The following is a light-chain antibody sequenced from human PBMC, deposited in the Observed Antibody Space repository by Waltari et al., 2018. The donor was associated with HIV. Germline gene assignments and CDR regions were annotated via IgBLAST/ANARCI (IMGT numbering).Light chain of an antibody. J-gene: IGLJ3*02. V-gene: IGLV2-14*03. CDR2: DVS. CDR3: CSYTTSATRV. CDR1: RSDVGAYNY. Sequence: QSALTQPASVSGSPGQSIAISCTGTRSDVGAYNYVSWYQQHPGKAPKLMIFDVSNRPSGVSDRFSGSKSGNTASLTISGLQPEDEADYYCCSYTTSATRVFGGGTKLNVL.